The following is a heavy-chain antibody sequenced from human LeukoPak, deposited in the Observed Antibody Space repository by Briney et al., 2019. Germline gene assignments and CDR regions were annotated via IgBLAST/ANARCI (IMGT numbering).Heavy chain of an antibody. V-gene: IGHV3-23*01. Sequence: PGRSLRLSCAASGFTFSSYAMSWVRQAPGKGLEWVSTVSGSGDSTYYADSVKGRFTISRDNSKNTLYLQMNSLRAEDTAVYYCAKDGAAAGASSPFEYWGQGTLVTVSS. D-gene: IGHD6-13*01. CDR2: VSGSGDST. CDR1: GFTFSSYA. CDR3: AKDGAAAGASSPFEY. J-gene: IGHJ4*02.